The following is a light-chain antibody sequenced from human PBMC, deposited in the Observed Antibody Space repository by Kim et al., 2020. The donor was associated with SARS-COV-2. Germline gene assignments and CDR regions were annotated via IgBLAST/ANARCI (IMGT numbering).Light chain of an antibody. CDR3: AAWDASLNGWV. CDR2: ANS. CDR1: SSNIGSNT. J-gene: IGLJ3*02. V-gene: IGLV1-44*01. Sequence: ELTQPPSASGPPGQRVTISCSGSSSNIGSNTVNWYQQFPGTAPKLLIYANSHRPSGVPDRFSGSKPDTSASLAISGLQYEDEADYYCAAWDASLNGWVFGGGTQLTVL.